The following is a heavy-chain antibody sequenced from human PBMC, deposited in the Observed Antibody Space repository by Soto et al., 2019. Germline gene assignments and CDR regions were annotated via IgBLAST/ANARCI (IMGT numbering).Heavy chain of an antibody. Sequence: PSETLSLTCTVSGGSISSHYWSWIRQPPGKGLEWIGYIYYSGSTNYNPSLKSRVTISVDTSKNQFSLKLSSVTAADTAVYYCARQLPYCSGGSCYPVRWFDPWGQGTLVTVSS. D-gene: IGHD2-15*01. V-gene: IGHV4-59*08. CDR2: IYYSGST. CDR1: GGSISSHY. CDR3: ARQLPYCSGGSCYPVRWFDP. J-gene: IGHJ5*02.